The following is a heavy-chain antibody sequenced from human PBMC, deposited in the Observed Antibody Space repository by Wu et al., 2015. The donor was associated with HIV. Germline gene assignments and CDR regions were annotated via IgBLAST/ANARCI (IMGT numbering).Heavy chain of an antibody. V-gene: IGHV1-8*03. J-gene: IGHJ6*03. CDR1: GYTFTGYY. CDR2: MNPNSGNT. D-gene: IGHD2-2*01. CDR3: ARGRGYQHYYYMDV. Sequence: QVQLVQSGAEVKKPGASVKVSCKASGYTFTGYYIHWVRQATGQGLEWMGWMNPNSGNTGYAQKFQGRVTITRNTSIITAYMELSSLRSEDTAVYYCARGRGYQHYYYMDVWGERDRRSPSP.